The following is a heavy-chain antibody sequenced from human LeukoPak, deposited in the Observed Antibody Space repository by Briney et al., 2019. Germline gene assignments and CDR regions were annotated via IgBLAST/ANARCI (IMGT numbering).Heavy chain of an antibody. J-gene: IGHJ4*02. V-gene: IGHV3-23*01. CDR2: ISGSGGST. CDR3: AKGAYYDILTGYVYYFDF. Sequence: GGSLRVSCAASGFTFSSYAMSWVRQAPEKGLEWVSAISGSGGSTYYADSVKGRFTISRDSCKNTLYLQMNSLRAEDTAVYYCAKGAYYDILTGYVYYFDFWGQGTLVTVSS. D-gene: IGHD3-9*01. CDR1: GFTFSSYA.